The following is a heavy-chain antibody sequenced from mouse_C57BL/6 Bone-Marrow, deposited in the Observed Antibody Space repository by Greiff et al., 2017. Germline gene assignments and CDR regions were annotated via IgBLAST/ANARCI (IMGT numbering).Heavy chain of an antibody. D-gene: IGHD2-5*01. CDR3: ARERESNYPDWYFDV. CDR1: GYTFTSYW. Sequence: QVQLQQPGAELVKPGASVKLSCKASGYTFTSYWMHWVKQRPGRGLEWIGRIDPNSGGTKYNEKFKSKATLTVDKPSSTAYMQLSSLTSEDSAVYYCARERESNYPDWYFDVWGTGTTVTVSS. V-gene: IGHV1-72*01. J-gene: IGHJ1*03. CDR2: IDPNSGGT.